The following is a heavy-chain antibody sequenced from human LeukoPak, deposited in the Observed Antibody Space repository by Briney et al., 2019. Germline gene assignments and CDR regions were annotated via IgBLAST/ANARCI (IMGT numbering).Heavy chain of an antibody. CDR3: ARHGGYCSSTSCYTYWFDT. J-gene: IGHJ5*02. Sequence: SETLSLTCTVSGGSIGSRDFYWGWIRQPPGQGLEWIGIIYYTGRTYYNPSLKGRLTISIDTSRNQLSLELISVTAADTALYYCARHGGYCSSTSCYTYWFDTWGQGTQVTVSS. V-gene: IGHV4-39*01. CDR1: GGSIGSRDFY. CDR2: IYYTGRT. D-gene: IGHD2-2*02.